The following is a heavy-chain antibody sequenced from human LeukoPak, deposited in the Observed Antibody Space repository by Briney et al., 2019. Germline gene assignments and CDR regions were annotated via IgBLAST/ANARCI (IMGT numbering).Heavy chain of an antibody. J-gene: IGHJ4*02. CDR3: AREGNPGFDY. Sequence: PGGSLRLSCAASGFTFSSYWMHWVRQAPWKGLVWVSRINTDGSSTSYADSVKGRFTISRDNAKNTLYLQMNSLRAEDTAVYYCAREGNPGFDYWGQGTLVTVSS. V-gene: IGHV3-74*01. CDR2: INTDGSST. D-gene: IGHD1-14*01. CDR1: GFTFSSYW.